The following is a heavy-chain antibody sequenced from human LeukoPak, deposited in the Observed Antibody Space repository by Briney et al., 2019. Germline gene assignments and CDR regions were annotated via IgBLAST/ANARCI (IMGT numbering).Heavy chain of an antibody. D-gene: IGHD1-26*01. CDR1: GDSIRSSIYY. CDR3: ARPLTRGGTYYV. V-gene: IGHV4-39*01. Sequence: SETLSLICGVSGDSIRSSIYYWGWIRQPPGKGLEWIGSAYYDGSAYYNPSLKSRVTISVDTSKNQLSLKLSSVTAADTAVYYCARPLTRGGTYYVWGQGTLVTVSS. CDR2: AYYDGSA. J-gene: IGHJ4*02.